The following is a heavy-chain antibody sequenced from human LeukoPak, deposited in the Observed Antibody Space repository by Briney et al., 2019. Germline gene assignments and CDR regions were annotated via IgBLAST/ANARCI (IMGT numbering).Heavy chain of an antibody. CDR1: GFTFSNYW. Sequence: HSGGSLRLSCAASGFTFSNYWMHWVRQAPGKGLVWVSRINADGSTTSYADSVKGRFTISRDNAENTLYLQMNSLRAEDTAVYYCARVSVLWAFDIWGQGTMVTVSS. J-gene: IGHJ3*02. CDR2: INADGSTT. V-gene: IGHV3-74*01. D-gene: IGHD3-16*01. CDR3: ARVSVLWAFDI.